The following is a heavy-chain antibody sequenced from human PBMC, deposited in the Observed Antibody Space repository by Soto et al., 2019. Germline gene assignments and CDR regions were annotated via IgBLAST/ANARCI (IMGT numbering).Heavy chain of an antibody. CDR3: ARDAVVLRYFDFKMDV. Sequence: LRLSCAASGFTFSSYAMSWVRQAPGKGLEWVSDISGSGSGTYYADSVKGRFTISRDNAKNSLYLQMNSLRAEDTAVYYCARDAVVLRYFDFKMDVWGKGTTVTVSS. V-gene: IGHV3-23*01. D-gene: IGHD3-9*01. J-gene: IGHJ6*04. CDR2: ISGSGSGT. CDR1: GFTFSSYA.